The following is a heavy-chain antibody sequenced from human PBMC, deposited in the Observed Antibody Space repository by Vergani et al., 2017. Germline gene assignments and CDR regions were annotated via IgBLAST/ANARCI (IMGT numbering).Heavy chain of an antibody. J-gene: IGHJ6*03. CDR2: IYYSGIT. Sequence: QVQLQESGPGLVKPSQTLSLTCTVSGGSISSGGYYWSWIRQHPGKGLEWIGYIYYSGITYYNPSLKSRVTISVDTSKNQFSLKLSSVTAADTAVYYCARYGVPAAIYYYMDVWGKGTTVTVSS. D-gene: IGHD2-2*01. V-gene: IGHV4-31*03. CDR1: GGSISSGGYY. CDR3: ARYGVPAAIYYYMDV.